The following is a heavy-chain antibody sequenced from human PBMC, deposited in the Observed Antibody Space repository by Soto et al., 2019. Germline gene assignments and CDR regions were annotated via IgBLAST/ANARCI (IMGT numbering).Heavy chain of an antibody. V-gene: IGHV2-5*02. CDR3: AHRRRYYDSSGYYYLDY. Sequence: QITLKESGPTLVKPTQTLTLTCTFSGFSLSTSGVGVGWIRQPPGKALGWLALIYWDDDKRYSPSLKSRLTITEDTSKNQVVLTMTNMDPVDTATYYCAHRRRYYDSSGYYYLDYWGQGTLVTVSS. J-gene: IGHJ4*02. D-gene: IGHD3-22*01. CDR1: GFSLSTSGVG. CDR2: IYWDDDK.